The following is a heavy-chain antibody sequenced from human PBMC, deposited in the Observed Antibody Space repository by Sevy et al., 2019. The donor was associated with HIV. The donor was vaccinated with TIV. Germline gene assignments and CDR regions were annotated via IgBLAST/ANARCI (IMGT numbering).Heavy chain of an antibody. V-gene: IGHV3-30-3*01. J-gene: IGHJ4*02. CDR1: GFTFSSYA. D-gene: IGHD6-13*01. CDR3: AREYAGMAAASQGYFDY. Sequence: GGSLRLSCAASGFTFSSYAMHWVRQAPGKGLEWVAVISYDGSNKYYADSVKGRFTISRDNSKNTLYLQMNSLRAEDTAVYYCAREYAGMAAASQGYFDYWGQGTLVTVSS. CDR2: ISYDGSNK.